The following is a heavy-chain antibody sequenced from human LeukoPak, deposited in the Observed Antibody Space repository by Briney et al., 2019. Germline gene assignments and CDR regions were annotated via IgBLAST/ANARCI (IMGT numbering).Heavy chain of an antibody. Sequence: PSETLSLTCTVSGGSISSDQWSWLRQPPGKGLEWIGLIDYSGSTNYNVSLKSRVTISIDTSKNRFSLRLSLVSAADTAVYYCARVRVGVTFDYWGQGTLVTVSS. CDR3: ARVRVGVTFDY. CDR1: GGSISSDQ. D-gene: IGHD1-26*01. V-gene: IGHV4-59*01. CDR2: IDYSGST. J-gene: IGHJ4*02.